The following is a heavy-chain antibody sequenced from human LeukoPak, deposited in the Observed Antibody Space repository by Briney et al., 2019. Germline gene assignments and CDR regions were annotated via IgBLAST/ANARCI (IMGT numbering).Heavy chain of an antibody. Sequence: SETLSLTCAVYGGPFSGYYWSWIRQPPGKGLEWIGEINHSGSTNYNPSLKSRVTISVDTSKNQFSLKLSSVTAADTAVYYCARGEITMVRGNPVNWFDPWGQGTLVTVSS. J-gene: IGHJ5*02. D-gene: IGHD3-10*01. CDR1: GGPFSGYY. V-gene: IGHV4-34*01. CDR2: INHSGST. CDR3: ARGEITMVRGNPVNWFDP.